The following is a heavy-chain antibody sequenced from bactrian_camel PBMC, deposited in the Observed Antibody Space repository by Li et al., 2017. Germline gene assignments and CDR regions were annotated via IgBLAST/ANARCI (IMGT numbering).Heavy chain of an antibody. D-gene: IGHD3*01. CDR3: ATADYGGLFRLSHFGY. V-gene: IGHV3S40*01. Sequence: VQLVESGGDHVQPGGSLSLSCAASGFSSYYMMWVRQAPGKGLEWVSFINSGGGSTYYADSVKGRFTISRDNAKNTLYLQMNSLKTEDTAVYYCATADYGGLFRLSHFGYWGQGTQVTVS. J-gene: IGHJ6*01. CDR1: GFSSYY. CDR2: INSGGGST.